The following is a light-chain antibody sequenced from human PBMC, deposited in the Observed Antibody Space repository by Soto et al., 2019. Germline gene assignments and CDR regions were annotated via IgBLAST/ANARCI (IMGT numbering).Light chain of an antibody. Sequence: DIQMTQSPSSLSASVGDRVTISCQASQAISNSLNWYQQKPGKAPKLLIYDASNLETGVPSRFSGSGSGTDFTFTISSLQPEDIATYYCQHCHSLPLTFGQGTRLEIK. CDR1: QAISNS. CDR2: DAS. J-gene: IGKJ5*01. V-gene: IGKV1-33*01. CDR3: QHCHSLPLT.